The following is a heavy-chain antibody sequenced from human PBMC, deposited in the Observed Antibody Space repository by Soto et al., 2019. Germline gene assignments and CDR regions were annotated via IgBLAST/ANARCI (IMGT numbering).Heavy chain of an antibody. Sequence: QVQLVESGGGVVQPGRSLRLACAASGFTFSNYAMLWVRQAPGTGLEWVALITNGGIEVYSDSVRGRFTISRDNSKNTLYLQMNNVRREVAAVYFGARALWSQVASGFDVWGQGTRVSVSS. D-gene: IGHD2-21*01. CDR3: ARALWSQVASGFDV. CDR1: GFTFSNYA. CDR2: ITNGGIE. J-gene: IGHJ3*01. V-gene: IGHV3-30*01.